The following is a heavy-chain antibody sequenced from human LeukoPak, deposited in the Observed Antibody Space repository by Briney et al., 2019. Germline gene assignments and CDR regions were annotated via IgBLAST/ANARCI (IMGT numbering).Heavy chain of an antibody. J-gene: IGHJ4*02. CDR1: GYSFTSYD. V-gene: IGHV1-8*01. CDR2: MNPNSDNT. CDR3: ARVSGSYRDSPITY. D-gene: IGHD1-26*01. Sequence: ASVKVSCKASGYSFTSYDINWGRQAQGQGLEWMGWMNPNSDNTGYAQKFQRRVTMTRDTSTSTVYMALSSLRSEDTAVYYCARVSGSYRDSPITYWGQGTLVTVSS.